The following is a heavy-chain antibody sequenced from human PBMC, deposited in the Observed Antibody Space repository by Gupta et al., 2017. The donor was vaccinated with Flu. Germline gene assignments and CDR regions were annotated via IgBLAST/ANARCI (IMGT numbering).Heavy chain of an antibody. D-gene: IGHD1-26*01. J-gene: IGHJ5*02. CDR1: FTFSNYA. V-gene: IGHV3-23*01. Sequence: FTFSNYAMNWVRQAPGKGLEWVSAINDGDGGTHYAHSVKGRFTISRDDSKNILYLQMNSLRAEDTAVYYCVKQYVGAWGQGTLVTVSS. CDR2: INDGDGGT. CDR3: VKQYVGA.